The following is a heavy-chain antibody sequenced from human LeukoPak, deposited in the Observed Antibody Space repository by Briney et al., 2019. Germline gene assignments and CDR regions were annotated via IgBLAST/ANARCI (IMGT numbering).Heavy chain of an antibody. CDR3: AKEFGFYYGSGSYLFGMDV. Sequence: GGSLRLSCAASGFTFSSYWMHWVRQAPGKGLVWVSRINSDGSSTSYADSVKGRFTISRDNAKNTLYLQMNSLRAEDTAVYYCAKEFGFYYGSGSYLFGMDVWGQGTTVTVSS. CDR2: INSDGSST. CDR1: GFTFSSYW. D-gene: IGHD3-10*01. J-gene: IGHJ6*02. V-gene: IGHV3-74*01.